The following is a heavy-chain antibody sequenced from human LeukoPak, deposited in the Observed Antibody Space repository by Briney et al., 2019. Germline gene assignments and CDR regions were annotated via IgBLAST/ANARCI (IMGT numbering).Heavy chain of an antibody. D-gene: IGHD6-13*01. J-gene: IGHJ4*02. CDR3: ARGPRILAAGSYFFDY. Sequence: GGSRRLSCAASGFSFKDYYYSWIRQAPGKGLEWVSFINVNGGAMYYADFVKGRFTISRENAQNSVYLEMNSLRDEDTAVYYCARGPRILAAGSYFFDYWGQGSLVTVSS. CDR2: INVNGGAM. V-gene: IGHV3-11*01. CDR1: GFSFKDYY.